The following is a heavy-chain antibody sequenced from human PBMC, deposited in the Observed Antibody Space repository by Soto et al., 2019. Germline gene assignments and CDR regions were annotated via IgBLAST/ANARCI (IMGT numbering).Heavy chain of an antibody. CDR3: VSRLGYGYAMDV. Sequence: PSETLSLTCTVSGGSLSSYYWSWIRRPPGIGLEWIASISYSGTTNYNSSLKSRVTISIDTSKNQFSLRLSSVTAADTAVYYCVSRLGYGYAMDVWGQGTKVTVSS. CDR2: ISYSGTT. J-gene: IGHJ6*02. D-gene: IGHD5-12*01. V-gene: IGHV4-59*01. CDR1: GGSLSSYY.